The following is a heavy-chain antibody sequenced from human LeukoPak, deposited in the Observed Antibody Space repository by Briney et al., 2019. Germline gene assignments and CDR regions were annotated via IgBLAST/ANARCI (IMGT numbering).Heavy chain of an antibody. CDR2: LYGSGAT. V-gene: IGHV4-61*02. CDR1: GASIIAGTYY. J-gene: IGHJ5*02. CDR3: ARDLLNHGTGSLTWFDP. Sequence: SETLSLTCVVSGASIIAGTYYWSWIRQPLGRGPEWIVRLYGSGATYNSPSFNNRVSISRDASENQFSLRLYSVTAADTAVYYCARDLLNHGTGSLTWFDPWGHGMMVTVSS. D-gene: IGHD3-10*01.